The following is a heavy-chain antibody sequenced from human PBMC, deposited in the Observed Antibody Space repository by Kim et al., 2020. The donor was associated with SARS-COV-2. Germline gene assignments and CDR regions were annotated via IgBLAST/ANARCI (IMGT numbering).Heavy chain of an antibody. D-gene: IGHD3-10*01. Sequence: SETLSLTCTVSGGSISSSSYYWGWIRQPPGKGLEWIGSIYYSGSTYYNPSLKSRVTISVDTSKNQFSLKLSSVTAADTAVYYCARRSGVWFGELPFDYWGQGTLVTVSS. V-gene: IGHV4-39*01. J-gene: IGHJ4*02. CDR1: GGSISSSSYY. CDR2: IYYSGST. CDR3: ARRSGVWFGELPFDY.